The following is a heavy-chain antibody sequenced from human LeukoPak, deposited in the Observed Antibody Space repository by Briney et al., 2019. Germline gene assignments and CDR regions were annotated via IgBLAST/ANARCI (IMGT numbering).Heavy chain of an antibody. J-gene: IGHJ4*02. V-gene: IGHV3-74*01. CDR3: ARASSLADDY. CDR2: INSDGTST. D-gene: IGHD6-19*01. Sequence: GGSLRLSCAASGFSFSSYWMHWVRQALGKGLVWVSRINSDGTSTSYADSVKGRFTISRDNAKNTLHLQMNSLRAEDTAVYYCARASSLADDYWGQGTLVTVSS. CDR1: GFSFSSYW.